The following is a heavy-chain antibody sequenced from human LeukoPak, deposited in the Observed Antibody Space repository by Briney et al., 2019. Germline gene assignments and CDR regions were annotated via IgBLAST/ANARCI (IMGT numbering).Heavy chain of an antibody. CDR2: INPNSGGT. D-gene: IGHD4-17*01. CDR1: GYTFTGYY. CDR3: ARDRTSCGDLAE. V-gene: IGHV1-2*04. J-gene: IGHJ4*02. Sequence: ASVKVSCKASGYTFTGYYMHWVRQASGQGLEWMGWINPNSGGTNYAQKFQGWVTMTRDTSISTAYMELSRLRSDDTAVYYCARDRTSCGDLAEWGQGTLVTVSS.